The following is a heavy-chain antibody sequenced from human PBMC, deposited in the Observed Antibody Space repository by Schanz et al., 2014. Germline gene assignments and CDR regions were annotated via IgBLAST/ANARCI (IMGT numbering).Heavy chain of an antibody. J-gene: IGHJ4*02. CDR3: VRDTDYHFDY. V-gene: IGHV3-21*02. Sequence: EVQLVESGGGLVKPGGSLRLSCAASGFTFSSYSMNWVRQAPGKGLEWVSSISSSRSYIYYADSVKGRFTISRDNAKNSLSLQMNSLRAEDTAVYYCVRDTDYHFDYWGQGTLVTVSS. CDR1: GFTFSSYS. D-gene: IGHD4-17*01. CDR2: ISSSRSYI.